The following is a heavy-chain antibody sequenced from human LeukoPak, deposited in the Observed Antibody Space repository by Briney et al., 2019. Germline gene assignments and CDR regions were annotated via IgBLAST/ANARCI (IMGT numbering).Heavy chain of an antibody. CDR2: ITGGHYAT. D-gene: IGHD4-17*01. Sequence: GRSLRRSCAASGFSCSSYAMHWVREAPGKGLEWVSSITGGHYATYNTDSVKGRFTISRDNAKNTLYLQMNSLRADDTAIYYCTKDPNGDYIGAFDPWGQGTLVTVSS. V-gene: IGHV3-23*01. J-gene: IGHJ5*02. CDR3: TKDPNGDYIGAFDP. CDR1: GFSCSSYA.